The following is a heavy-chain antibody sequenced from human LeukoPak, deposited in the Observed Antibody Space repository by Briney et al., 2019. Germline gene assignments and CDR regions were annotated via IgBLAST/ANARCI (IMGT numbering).Heavy chain of an antibody. V-gene: IGHV3-23*01. Sequence: GGSLRLSCAASGFMLSGSAMNWVRQAPGKGLEWVSGTSGSGGTTYYADSVKGRFTISRDNSKNTLYLQLDSLRAEDTAMFYCAKHRSGSWTSYDYWGQGTLVTVSS. CDR1: GFMLSGSA. J-gene: IGHJ4*02. CDR3: AKHRSGSWTSYDY. CDR2: TSGSGGTT. D-gene: IGHD6-13*01.